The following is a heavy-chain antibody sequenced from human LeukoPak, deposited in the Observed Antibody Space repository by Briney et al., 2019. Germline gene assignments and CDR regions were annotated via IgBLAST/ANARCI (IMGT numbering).Heavy chain of an antibody. Sequence: SQTLSLTCTVSGGSISSGGYYWSWIRQHPGKGLEWIGYIYYSGSTYYNPSLKSRVTISVDTSKNQFSLKLSSVTAADTAVYYCARHIGRVLPFDYWGQGTLVTVSS. J-gene: IGHJ4*02. V-gene: IGHV4-31*03. CDR2: IYYSGST. CDR1: GGSISSGGYY. D-gene: IGHD2-21*01. CDR3: ARHIGRVLPFDY.